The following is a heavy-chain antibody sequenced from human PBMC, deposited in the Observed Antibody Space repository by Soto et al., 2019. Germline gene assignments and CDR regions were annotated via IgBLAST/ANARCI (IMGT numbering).Heavy chain of an antibody. D-gene: IGHD3-3*01. CDR2: VKSKADGGTA. Sequence: EVQLVESGGGLVQPGGSLRLSCAASGFSITNTWMHWVRQAPGKGLEWVGRVKSKADGGTADYAAPVKGRFTDSRDDSKNTQYLQMNSLKVEDTAVDYCNSYRDFLGGHTPLWGQGTLVTVSS. CDR3: NSYRDFLGGHTPL. V-gene: IGHV3-15*07. J-gene: IGHJ4*02. CDR1: GFSITNTW.